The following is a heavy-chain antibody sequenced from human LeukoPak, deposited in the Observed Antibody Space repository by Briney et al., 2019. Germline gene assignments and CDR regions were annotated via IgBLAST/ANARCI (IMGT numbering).Heavy chain of an antibody. J-gene: IGHJ2*01. CDR1: GYTFTGYY. CDR2: INPNSGGS. CDR3: ASPTHWYFDL. Sequence: GASVTVSCKASGYTFTGYYMHWVRQAPGQGREWMGRINPNSGGSNYAQKFQGRVTMTRDTSISPAYMELSRLRSDDTAVYYCASPTHWYFDLWGRGTLVTVSS. V-gene: IGHV1-2*06.